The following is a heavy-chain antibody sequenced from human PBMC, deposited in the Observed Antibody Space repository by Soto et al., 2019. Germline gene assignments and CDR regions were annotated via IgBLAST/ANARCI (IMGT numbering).Heavy chain of an antibody. Sequence: SETLSLTCTVSGGSISSYYWSWIRQPPGKGLEWIGYIYYSGSTNYNPSLKSRVTISVDTSKNQFSLKLSSVTAADTAVYYCARYCSGGSCYRNWFDPWGQGTLVTVS. CDR2: IYYSGST. J-gene: IGHJ5*02. D-gene: IGHD2-15*01. CDR1: GGSISSYY. CDR3: ARYCSGGSCYRNWFDP. V-gene: IGHV4-59*01.